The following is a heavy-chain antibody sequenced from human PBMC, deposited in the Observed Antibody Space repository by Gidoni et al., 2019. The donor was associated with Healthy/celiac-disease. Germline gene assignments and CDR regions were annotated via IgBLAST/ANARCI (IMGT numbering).Heavy chain of an antibody. Sequence: QVQLVESGGGVVQPGRSLRLSCAASGFTFSSYAMHWVRQAPGKGLEWVAVISYDGSNKYYADSVKGRFTISRDNSKNTLYLQMNSLRAEDTAVYYCARDLRGVGYSYGWCDYWGQGTLVTVSS. CDR2: ISYDGSNK. CDR1: GFTFSSYA. CDR3: ARDLRGVGYSYGWCDY. J-gene: IGHJ4*02. D-gene: IGHD5-18*01. V-gene: IGHV3-30-3*01.